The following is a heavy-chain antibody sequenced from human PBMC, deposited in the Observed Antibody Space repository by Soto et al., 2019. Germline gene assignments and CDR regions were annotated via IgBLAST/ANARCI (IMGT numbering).Heavy chain of an antibody. J-gene: IGHJ6*02. D-gene: IGHD6-13*01. Sequence: PSETLSLTCTVSGGSVSSGSYYWSWIRQPPGKGLEWIGYIYYSGSTNYNPSLKSRVTISVDTSKNQFSLKLSSVTAADTAVYYCARVGIAAAGTPYYYGIDVSGQGTKVTVYS. CDR1: GGSVSSGSYY. CDR2: IYYSGST. CDR3: ARVGIAAAGTPYYYGIDV. V-gene: IGHV4-61*01.